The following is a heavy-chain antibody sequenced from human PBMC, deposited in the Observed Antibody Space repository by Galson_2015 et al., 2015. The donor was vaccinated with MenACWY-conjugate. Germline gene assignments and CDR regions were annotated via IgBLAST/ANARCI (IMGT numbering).Heavy chain of an antibody. CDR1: GFTFSNYA. J-gene: IGHJ4*02. Sequence: SLRLSCAASGFTFSNYAMRWVRQAPGKGLEWVSAISDSGDTTFYADSVKGRFTISRDNSKNTLYMQMNSLRAGDTAMYYCAKDKGWTTRVRGIIMREIDYWGQGALVTVSS. CDR2: ISDSGDTT. CDR3: AKDKGWTTRVRGIIMREIDY. V-gene: IGHV3-23*01. D-gene: IGHD3-10*01.